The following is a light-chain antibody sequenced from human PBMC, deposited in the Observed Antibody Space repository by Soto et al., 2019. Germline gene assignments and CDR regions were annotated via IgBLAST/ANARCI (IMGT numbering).Light chain of an antibody. CDR3: TSYIHRRTLVV. Sequence: QSALTQPASVSGSPGQSITISCTGTSIDVGGYNYVSWYQHHPGKAPKLMIYGVTNRPSGVSIRFSGSKSGNTASLTISGLQPEDEVDYYCTSYIHRRTLVVFGGGTKLTVL. CDR1: SIDVGGYNY. V-gene: IGLV2-14*01. J-gene: IGLJ2*01. CDR2: GVT.